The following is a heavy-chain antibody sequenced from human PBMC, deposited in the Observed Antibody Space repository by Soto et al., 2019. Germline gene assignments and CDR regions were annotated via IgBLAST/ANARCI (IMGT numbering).Heavy chain of an antibody. CDR1: GYTFTSYG. J-gene: IGHJ4*02. D-gene: IGHD3-10*01. CDR3: ARDSPMVRGVMYYFDY. CDR2: ISAYNGNT. Sequence: GASVKVSCKASGYTFTSYGISWVRQGPGQGLEWMGWISAYNGNTNYAQKLQGRVTMTTDTSTSTAYMELRSLRSDDTAVYYCARDSPMVRGVMYYFDYWGQGTLVTVSS. V-gene: IGHV1-18*01.